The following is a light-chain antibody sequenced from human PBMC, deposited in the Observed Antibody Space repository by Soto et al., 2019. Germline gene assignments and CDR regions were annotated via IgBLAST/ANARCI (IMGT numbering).Light chain of an antibody. V-gene: IGLV3-21*02. J-gene: IGLJ1*01. CDR2: DDS. CDR1: NIGSKS. CDR3: QVWDSSSEHYV. Sequence: SYELTQPPSVSVAPGQTATVTCGGSNIGSKSVHWYQQKPGQAPVLVVYDDSDRPSGIPERFSGSNSGNTATLTISGVEADDEADFYCQVWDSSSEHYVFGPGTKLTVL.